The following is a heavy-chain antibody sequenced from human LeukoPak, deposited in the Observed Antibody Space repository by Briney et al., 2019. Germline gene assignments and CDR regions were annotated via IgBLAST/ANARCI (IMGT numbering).Heavy chain of an antibody. CDR3: AKDPPSITMIVGYFDY. CDR2: ISGSGGST. Sequence: PGGSLRLSCAASGFTLSSYAMSWVRQAPGKGLEWVSAISGSGGSTYYADSVKGRFTISRDNSKNTLYLQMNSLRAEDTAVYYCAKDPPSITMIVGYFDYWGQGTLVTVSS. D-gene: IGHD3-22*01. J-gene: IGHJ4*02. CDR1: GFTLSSYA. V-gene: IGHV3-23*01.